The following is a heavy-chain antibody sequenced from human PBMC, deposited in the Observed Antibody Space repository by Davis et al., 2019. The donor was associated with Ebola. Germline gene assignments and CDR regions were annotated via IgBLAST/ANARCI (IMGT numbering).Heavy chain of an antibody. J-gene: IGHJ6*04. CDR3: ARHKSYYYDSSGHATADYGMDV. CDR1: GGSISSSSYY. V-gene: IGHV4-39*01. CDR2: IYYSGST. D-gene: IGHD3-22*01. Sequence: PSETLSLTCTVSGGSISSSSYYWGWIRQPPGKGLEWIGSIYYSGSTYYNPSLKSRVTISVDTSKKQFSLKLSSVTAADTAVYYCARHKSYYYDSSGHATADYGMDVWGKGTTVTVSS.